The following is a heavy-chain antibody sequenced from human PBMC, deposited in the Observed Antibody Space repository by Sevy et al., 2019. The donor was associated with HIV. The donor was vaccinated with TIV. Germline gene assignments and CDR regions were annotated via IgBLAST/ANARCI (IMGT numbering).Heavy chain of an antibody. D-gene: IGHD1-1*01. Sequence: SETLSLTCTVSGGSISSYYWSWIRQPPGKGLEWIGYIYYSGSTNYNPSLKSRVTISVDTSKNQFSLKLSSVTAADTAVYYCAGTPGGLLQLRYYYYYMDVWGKGTTVTVSS. V-gene: IGHV4-59*01. CDR3: AGTPGGLLQLRYYYYYMDV. CDR2: IYYSGST. CDR1: GGSISSYY. J-gene: IGHJ6*03.